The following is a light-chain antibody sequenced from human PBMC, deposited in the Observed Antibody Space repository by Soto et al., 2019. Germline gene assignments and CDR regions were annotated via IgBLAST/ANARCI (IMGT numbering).Light chain of an antibody. CDR1: QSVRSNY. Sequence: EIVWTQSPGTLSLSPGERATLSCRASQSVRSNYLAWYQQKPGQAPRRLIYGASSRATGIPDRFSGSGSGTDFTLTISRLEPEDFAVYYCQQYGSSPTFGEGTRREIK. V-gene: IGKV3-20*01. J-gene: IGKJ5*01. CDR3: QQYGSSPT. CDR2: GAS.